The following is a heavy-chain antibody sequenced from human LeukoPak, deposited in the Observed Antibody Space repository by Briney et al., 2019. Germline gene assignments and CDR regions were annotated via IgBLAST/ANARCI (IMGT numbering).Heavy chain of an antibody. D-gene: IGHD6-13*01. CDR1: GGSISSYY. V-gene: IGHV4-59*08. CDR3: ARHRSSSWYYFDY. CDR2: ISYSGST. Sequence: SETLSLTCTVSGGSISSYYWSWIRQPPGKGLEWIGYISYSGSTNYNPSLKSRVTISVDTSKNQFSLKLSSVTAADTAVYYCARHRSSSWYYFDYWGQGTLVTVSS. J-gene: IGHJ4*02.